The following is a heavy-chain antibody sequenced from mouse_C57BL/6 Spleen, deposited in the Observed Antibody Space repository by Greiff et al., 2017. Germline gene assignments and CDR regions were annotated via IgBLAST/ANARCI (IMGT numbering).Heavy chain of an antibody. CDR1: GYTFTSYW. CDR2: IDPSDSYT. D-gene: IGHD1-1*01. CDR3: ARETTGHFDY. J-gene: IGHJ2*01. V-gene: IGHV1-69*01. Sequence: VQLQQPGAELVMPGASVKLSCKASGYTFTSYWMHWVKQRPGQGLEWIGEIDPSDSYTNYNQKFKGKSTLTVDKSSSTAYMQLSSLTSEDSAVYYCARETTGHFDYWGQGTTLTVSS.